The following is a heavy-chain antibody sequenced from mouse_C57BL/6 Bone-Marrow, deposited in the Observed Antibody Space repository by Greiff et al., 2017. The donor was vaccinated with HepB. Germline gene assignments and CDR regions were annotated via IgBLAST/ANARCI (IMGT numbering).Heavy chain of an antibody. CDR3: ARWAYYYGSSYGYY. D-gene: IGHD1-1*01. V-gene: IGHV1-50*01. Sequence: QVQLQQPGAELVKPGASVKLSCKASGYTFTSYWMQWVKQRPGQGLEWIGEIDPSDSYTNYNQKFKGKATLTVDTSSSTADMQLSSLTSEDSAVYYCARWAYYYGSSYGYYWGQGTTLTVSS. J-gene: IGHJ2*01. CDR1: GYTFTSYW. CDR2: IDPSDSYT.